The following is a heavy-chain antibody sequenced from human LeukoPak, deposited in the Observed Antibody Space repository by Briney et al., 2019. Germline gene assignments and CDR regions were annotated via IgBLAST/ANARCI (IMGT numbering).Heavy chain of an antibody. D-gene: IGHD6-13*01. J-gene: IGHJ4*02. CDR1: GFIFSTYA. V-gene: IGHV3-23*01. CDR3: DAADY. CDR2: INDSGGRT. Sequence: GGSLRLSCAASGFIFSTYAMGWVRQAPGKGLDWVATINDSGGRTHYADSVKGRFTISRDNSKNTLYLQINSLRAEDTAIYYCDAADYWGQGTLVTVSS.